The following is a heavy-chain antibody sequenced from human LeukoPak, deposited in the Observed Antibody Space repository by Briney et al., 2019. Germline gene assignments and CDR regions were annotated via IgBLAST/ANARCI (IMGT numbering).Heavy chain of an antibody. J-gene: IGHJ5*02. V-gene: IGHV4-59*08. Sequence: SETLSLTCTVSGGSINSYYWSWIRQPPGKGLEWIGYIYYSGSTNYNPSLKSRVTISVDTSKNQFSLKLSSVTAADTAVYYCARQSFGVDPWGQGTLVTVSS. CDR3: ARQSFGVDP. D-gene: IGHD3-10*01. CDR2: IYYSGST. CDR1: GGSINSYY.